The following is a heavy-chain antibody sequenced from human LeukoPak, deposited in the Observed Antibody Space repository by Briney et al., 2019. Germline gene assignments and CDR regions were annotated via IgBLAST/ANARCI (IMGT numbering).Heavy chain of an antibody. CDR3: ARLLSENYYYYMDV. J-gene: IGHJ6*03. CDR1: GFTFSSYS. D-gene: IGHD2/OR15-2a*01. V-gene: IGHV3-7*01. CDR2: IKQDGSEK. Sequence: GGSLRLSCAASGFTFSSYSMNWVRQAPGKGLEWVANIKQDGSEKYYVDSVKGRFTISRDNAKNSLYLQMNGLRAEDTAVYYCARLLSENYYYYMDVWGKGTTVTVSS.